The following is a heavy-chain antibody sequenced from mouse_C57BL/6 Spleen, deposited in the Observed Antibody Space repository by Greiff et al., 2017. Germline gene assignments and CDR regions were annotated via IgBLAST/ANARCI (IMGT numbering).Heavy chain of an antibody. Sequence: EVKLVESGGGLVKPGGSLKLSCAASGFTFSSYTMSWVRQTPEKRLEWVATISGGGGNTYYPESVKGRFTSSRDNAKNTLYLQMSSLRSEDTALYYCARQDGYWFAYWGQGTLVTVSA. CDR2: ISGGGGNT. J-gene: IGHJ3*01. CDR3: ARQDGYWFAY. CDR1: GFTFSSYT. D-gene: IGHD2-3*01. V-gene: IGHV5-9*01.